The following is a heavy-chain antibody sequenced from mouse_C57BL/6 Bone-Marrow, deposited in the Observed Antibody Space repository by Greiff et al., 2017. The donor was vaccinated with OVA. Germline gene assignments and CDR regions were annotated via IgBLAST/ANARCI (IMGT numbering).Heavy chain of an antibody. CDR2: INPGSGGT. V-gene: IGHV1-54*01. Sequence: VQLQESGAELVRPGTSVKVSCKASGYAFTNYLIEWVKQRPGQGLEWIGVINPGSGGTNYTEKFKGKATLTADKSSSTAYMQLSSLTSEDSAVYFCARSGRNYGSSPAWFAYWGQGTLVTVSA. D-gene: IGHD1-1*01. CDR1: GYAFTNYL. CDR3: ARSGRNYGSSPAWFAY. J-gene: IGHJ3*01.